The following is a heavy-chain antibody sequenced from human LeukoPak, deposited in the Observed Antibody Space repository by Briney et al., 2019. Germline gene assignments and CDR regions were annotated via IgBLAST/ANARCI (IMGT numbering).Heavy chain of an antibody. D-gene: IGHD1-26*01. CDR3: ARQRMGASAY. V-gene: IGHV3-7*04. J-gene: IGHJ4*02. CDR1: GFTFSSYW. Sequence: GGSLRLSCAASGFTFSSYWRSWGRQAPGKGLEWVANIKQDGSEKYYVDSVKGRFTISRDNGKNSLDLQMNSLRAEDTAVYYCARQRMGASAYWGQGALVTVSS. CDR2: IKQDGSEK.